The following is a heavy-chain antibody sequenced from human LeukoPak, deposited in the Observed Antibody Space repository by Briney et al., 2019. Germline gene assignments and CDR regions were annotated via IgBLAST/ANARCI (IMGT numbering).Heavy chain of an antibody. Sequence: PGGSLRLSCAASGFTFSSYSMNWVRQAPGKGLEWVSSISSSSNYIYYADSVKGRFTISRDNAKNSLYLQMNSLRAEDTAVYYCAREAYSGSLRGWFDPWGQGTLVTVSS. CDR2: ISSSSNYI. J-gene: IGHJ5*02. CDR1: GFTFSSYS. V-gene: IGHV3-21*01. D-gene: IGHD1-26*01. CDR3: AREAYSGSLRGWFDP.